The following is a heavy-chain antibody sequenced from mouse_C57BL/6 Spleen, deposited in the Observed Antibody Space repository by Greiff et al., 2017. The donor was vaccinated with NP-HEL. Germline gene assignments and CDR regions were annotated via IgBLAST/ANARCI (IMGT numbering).Heavy chain of an antibody. Sequence: VQLQQSGPELVKPGASVKIPCKASGYTFTDYNMDWVKQSHGKSLEWIGDINPNNGGTIYNQKFKGKATLTVDKSSSTAYMELRSLTSEDTAVYYCARGDYGSSSSYYFDYWGQGTTLTVSS. CDR2: INPNNGGT. J-gene: IGHJ2*01. V-gene: IGHV1-18*01. D-gene: IGHD1-1*01. CDR3: ARGDYGSSSSYYFDY. CDR1: GYTFTDYN.